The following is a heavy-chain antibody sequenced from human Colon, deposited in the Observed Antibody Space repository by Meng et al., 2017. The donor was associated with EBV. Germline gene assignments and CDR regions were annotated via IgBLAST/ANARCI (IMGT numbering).Heavy chain of an antibody. CDR1: GYTFTSYA. D-gene: IGHD2-2*01. CDR3: ARETLGYCSSTSCYIGPPDY. CDR2: INTNTGNP. V-gene: IGHV7-4-1*02. J-gene: IGHJ4*02. Sequence: LVKPGLELTKPAASVKVSCKDSGYTFTSYAMNWVRQAPGQGLEWMGWINTNTGNPTYAQGFTGRFVFSLDTSVSTAYLQISSLKAEDTAVYYCARETLGYCSSTSCYIGPPDYWGQGTLVTVSS.